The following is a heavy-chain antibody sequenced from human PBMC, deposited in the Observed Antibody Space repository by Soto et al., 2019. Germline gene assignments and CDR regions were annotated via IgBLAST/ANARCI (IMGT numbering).Heavy chain of an antibody. CDR3: SRAVGGFTYGYPDY. D-gene: IGHD5-18*01. V-gene: IGHV2-70*01. J-gene: IGHJ4*02. CDR2: IDWADDK. CDR1: GFSLSTTGMR. Sequence: SGPTLVNPTQPLTLICTFSGFSLSTTGMRVSWIRQPPGKALEWLALIDWADDKYYSTYLKTRLTISKDNSKNQVVLTMSNVEPVDTATYFCSRAVGGFTYGYPDYWGQGTLVTVSS.